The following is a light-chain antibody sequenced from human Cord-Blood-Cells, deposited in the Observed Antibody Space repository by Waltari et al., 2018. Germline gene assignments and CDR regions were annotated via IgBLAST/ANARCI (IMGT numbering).Light chain of an antibody. V-gene: IGLV2-8*01. CDR3: SSYAGSNNYV. CDR1: SSDVGGYNY. CDR2: EVS. J-gene: IGLJ1*01. Sequence: QSALTQPPSASGSPGQSVTISCTGTSSDVGGYNYVSWYQQHPGKAPQLMIYEVSKRPSGFPDRFSGSTSGNTASLTVSGLQAEDEADYYCSSYAGSNNYVFGTGTKVTVL.